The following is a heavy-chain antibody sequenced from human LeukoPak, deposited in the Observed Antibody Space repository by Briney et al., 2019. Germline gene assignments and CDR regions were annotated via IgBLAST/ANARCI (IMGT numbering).Heavy chain of an antibody. V-gene: IGHV4-39*07. Sequence: SETLSLTCTVSGGSISSSSYYWGWIRQPPGKGLEWIGSIYYSGSTYYNPSLKSRVTISVDTSKNQFSLKLSSVTAADTAVYYCARVGVGYSSSSPFDYWGQGTLVTVSS. CDR2: IYYSGST. CDR3: ARVGVGYSSSSPFDY. CDR1: GGSISSSSYY. D-gene: IGHD6-6*01. J-gene: IGHJ4*02.